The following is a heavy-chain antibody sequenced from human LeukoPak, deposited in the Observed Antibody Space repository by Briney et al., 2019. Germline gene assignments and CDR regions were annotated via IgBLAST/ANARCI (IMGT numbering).Heavy chain of an antibody. J-gene: IGHJ6*03. CDR3: AKDGGGSSWYRHYYYMDV. V-gene: IGHV3-23*03. D-gene: IGHD6-13*01. Sequence: GGSLRLSCAASGFTFDDYGMSWVRQAPGKGLEWVSIIYSGGSTFYADSVKGRFTISRDNSKNTLYLQMNSLRAEDTAVYYCAKDGGGSSWYRHYYYMDVWGKGTTVTVSS. CDR1: GFTFDDYG. CDR2: IYSGGST.